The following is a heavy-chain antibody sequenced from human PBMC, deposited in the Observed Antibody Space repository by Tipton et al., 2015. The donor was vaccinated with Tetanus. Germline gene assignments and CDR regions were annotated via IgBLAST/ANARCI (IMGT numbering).Heavy chain of an antibody. V-gene: IGHV6-1*01. CDR2: TYYRSKWSN. J-gene: IGHJ4*02. CDR3: ARGYAGGAWDV. D-gene: IGHD2-2*01. Sequence: GLVKPSQTLSVTCVISGDRLSSDIAAWYWIRQSPSRGLEWLGRTYYRSKWSNDYAVSVKSRVTITSDTSKNQFSLQLGSVIPEDTAVYYCARGYAGGAWDVWGQGNLVTVSS. CDR1: GDRLSSDIAA.